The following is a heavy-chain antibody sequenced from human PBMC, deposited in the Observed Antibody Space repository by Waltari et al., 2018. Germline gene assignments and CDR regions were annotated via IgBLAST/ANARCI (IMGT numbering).Heavy chain of an antibody. CDR2: IYYSGST. CDR1: GGSISSYY. CDR3: ARNYYDSSGYHAAGFDP. V-gene: IGHV4-59*01. D-gene: IGHD3-22*01. Sequence: QVQLQASGPGLVKPSETLSLTCTVSGGSISSYYWSWIRQPPGKGLEWIGYIYYSGSTNYNPSLKSRVTISVDTSKNQFSLKLSSVTAADTAVYYCARNYYDSSGYHAAGFDPWGQGTLVTVSS. J-gene: IGHJ5*02.